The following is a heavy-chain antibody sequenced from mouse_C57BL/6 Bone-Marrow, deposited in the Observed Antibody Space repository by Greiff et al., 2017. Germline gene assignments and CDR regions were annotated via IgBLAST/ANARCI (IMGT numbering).Heavy chain of an antibody. CDR2: IDPSDSYT. CDR3: ARGYGPYAKDY. Sequence: QVQLQQPGAELVKPGASVKLSCKASGYTFTSYWMQWVKQRPGQGLEWIGEIDPSDSYTNYNQKFKGKATLTVDTSSSTAYMQLSSLTSEDSAVYYCARGYGPYAKDYWGQGTSVTVSS. CDR1: GYTFTSYW. V-gene: IGHV1-50*01. D-gene: IGHD1-1*01. J-gene: IGHJ4*01.